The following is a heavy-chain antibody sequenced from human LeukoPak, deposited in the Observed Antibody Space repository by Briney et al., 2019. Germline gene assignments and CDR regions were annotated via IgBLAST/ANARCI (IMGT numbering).Heavy chain of an antibody. Sequence: GGSLRLSCAASGFTFSNYWMSWVRRAPGKGLEWMANIKQDGSETYYVDSVRGRFTISRDNAKNSLYLQMNSLRAEDTAVYYCARDRLAGTVQYYFDYWGQGTLVTVSS. J-gene: IGHJ4*02. CDR3: ARDRLAGTVQYYFDY. CDR2: IKQDGSET. D-gene: IGHD6-13*01. CDR1: GFTFSNYW. V-gene: IGHV3-7*01.